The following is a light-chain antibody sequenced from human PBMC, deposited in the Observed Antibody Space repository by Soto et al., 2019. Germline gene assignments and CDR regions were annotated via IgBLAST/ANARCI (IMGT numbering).Light chain of an antibody. V-gene: IGKV3-20*01. CDR2: GAS. CDR3: QQYGSSPLS. CDR1: QSVSGSH. J-gene: IGKJ1*01. Sequence: EIVLTQSPGTLSLSPGERATLSCRASQSVSGSHLAWYQQIPGQAARLLIYGASSRATGIPDRFSGSGSETDFTLTISKMEPEGFAVYYCQQYGSSPLSFGQGIKVEIK.